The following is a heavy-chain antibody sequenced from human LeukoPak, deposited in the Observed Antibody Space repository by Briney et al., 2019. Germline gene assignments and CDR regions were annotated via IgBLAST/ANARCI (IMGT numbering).Heavy chain of an antibody. Sequence: SETLSLTCTVSGGSISSSSYYWGWIRQPPGKGLEWIGSIYYSGSTYYNPSLKSRVTISVDTSKNQFSLKLSYVTAADTAVYYCASGDFRRYGSGSYNGVYGMDVWGQGTTVTVSS. V-gene: IGHV4-39*07. J-gene: IGHJ6*02. CDR3: ASGDFRRYGSGSYNGVYGMDV. CDR2: IYYSGST. CDR1: GGSISSSSYY. D-gene: IGHD3-10*01.